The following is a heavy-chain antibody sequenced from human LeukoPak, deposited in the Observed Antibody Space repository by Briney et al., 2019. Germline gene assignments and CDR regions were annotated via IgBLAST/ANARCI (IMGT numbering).Heavy chain of an antibody. CDR2: IYPGDSDT. CDR1: GYSFTNYW. V-gene: IGHV5-51*01. J-gene: IGHJ4*02. D-gene: IGHD4/OR15-4a*01. CDR3: ARRGANYGIDY. Sequence: GESLKISCKSSGYSFTNYWIGWVRQLPGEGLEWMGIIYPGDSDTRYSPSLQGHVTISADKSINTAYLQWSSLKASDTAMYYCARRGANYGIDYWGQGTLVTVPS.